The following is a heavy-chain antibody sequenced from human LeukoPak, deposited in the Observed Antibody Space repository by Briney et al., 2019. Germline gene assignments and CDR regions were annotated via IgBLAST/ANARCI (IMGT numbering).Heavy chain of an antibody. CDR2: IYHSGST. CDR1: GGSISSSNW. Sequence: SETLSLTCPVSGGSISSSNWWSWVRQPPGKGLEWIGEIYHSGSTNYNPSLKSRVTISVDKSKNQFSLKLSSVTAADTAVYYCARARANYGPRDNWFDPWGQGTLVTVSS. J-gene: IGHJ5*02. V-gene: IGHV4-4*02. D-gene: IGHD4/OR15-4a*01. CDR3: ARARANYGPRDNWFDP.